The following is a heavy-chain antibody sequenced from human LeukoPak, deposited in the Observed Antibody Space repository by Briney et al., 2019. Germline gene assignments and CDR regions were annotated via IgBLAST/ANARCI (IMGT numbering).Heavy chain of an antibody. V-gene: IGHV3-23*01. CDR1: AFTLSTYA. D-gene: IGHD2-21*01. J-gene: IGHJ4*02. CDR2: ISAGKGNT. Sequence: GGSLRLSCAASAFTLSTYAMSWVRQAPGKGLEWVSGISAGKGNTYYADSVKGRFIISRDNSKNTLYLQMNSLRAEDTAVYYCARAARFAGDVGDYWGQGTLVTVSS. CDR3: ARAARFAGDVGDY.